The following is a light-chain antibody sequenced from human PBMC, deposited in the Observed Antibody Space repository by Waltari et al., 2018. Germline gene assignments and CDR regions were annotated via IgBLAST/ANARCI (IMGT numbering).Light chain of an antibody. CDR2: GAS. CDR3: QQYDKWPLT. CDR1: QSINSY. Sequence: EVLLTQSLSTVSVSPAARATPSCRSSQSINSYLAWYQQKPGQAPRILIYGASTRATGIPTRFSGSGSGTDFTLTISSLQSEDFAVYYCQQYDKWPLTFGPGTKV. V-gene: IGKV3-15*01. J-gene: IGKJ3*01.